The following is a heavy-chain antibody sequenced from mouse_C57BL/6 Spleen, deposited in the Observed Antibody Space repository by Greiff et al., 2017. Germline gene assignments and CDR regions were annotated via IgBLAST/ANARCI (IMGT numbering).Heavy chain of an antibody. V-gene: IGHV1-59*01. CDR3: ARWLLNSFDY. CDR1: GYTFTSYW. Sequence: QVQLQQPGAELVRPGTSVKLSCKASGYTFTSYWMHWVKQRPGQGLEWIGVIDPSDSYTNYNQKFKGKATLTVDTSSSTAYMQLSSLTSEDSAVYYCARWLLNSFDYWGQGTTLTVSS. J-gene: IGHJ2*01. CDR2: IDPSDSYT. D-gene: IGHD2-3*01.